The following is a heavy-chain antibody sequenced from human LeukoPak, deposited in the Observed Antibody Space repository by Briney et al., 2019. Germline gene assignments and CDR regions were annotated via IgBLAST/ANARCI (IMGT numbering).Heavy chain of an antibody. V-gene: IGHV3-74*01. CDR3: ARVGDTTGGDAFDI. J-gene: IGHJ3*02. CDR2: INTDGSST. CDR1: GITFNNYW. Sequence: PGGSLRLSCVASGITFNNYWMHWVRQAPGKGLVWVSRINTDGSSTSYADSVKGRFTISRDNAENTLFLQMNSLRAEDTAVYYCARVGDTTGGDAFDIWGQGTMVTVSS. D-gene: IGHD4-11*01.